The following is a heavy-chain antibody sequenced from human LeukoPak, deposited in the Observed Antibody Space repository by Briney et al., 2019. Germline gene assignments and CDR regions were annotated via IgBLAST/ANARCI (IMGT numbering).Heavy chain of an antibody. CDR1: GGSFSGYY. Sequence: SETLSLTCAVYGGSFSGYYWSWIRQPPGKGLEWIGEINHSGSTNYNPSLKSRVTISVDTSKNQFSLKLSPVTAADTAVYYCARVRYSSSWYVGAYYYYYMDVWGKGTTVTVSS. J-gene: IGHJ6*03. CDR2: INHSGST. D-gene: IGHD6-13*01. CDR3: ARVRYSSSWYVGAYYYYYMDV. V-gene: IGHV4-34*01.